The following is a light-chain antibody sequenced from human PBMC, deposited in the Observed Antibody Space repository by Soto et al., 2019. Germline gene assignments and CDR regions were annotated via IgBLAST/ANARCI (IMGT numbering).Light chain of an antibody. J-gene: IGLJ3*02. V-gene: IGLV7-43*01. CDR3: QLYYGATRV. CDR1: TGAVTGTHY. CDR2: STG. Sequence: QAVVTQEPSLTVSLGGTVTLTCSSSTGAVTGTHYANWFQQKPGQPPRSLIYSTGNKNSWTPARFSGSLLGGSAALTLSDVQPEDEAYYYCQLYYGATRVFGGGTKLTVL.